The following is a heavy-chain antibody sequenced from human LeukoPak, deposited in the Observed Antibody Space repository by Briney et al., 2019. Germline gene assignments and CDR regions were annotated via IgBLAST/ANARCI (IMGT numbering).Heavy chain of an antibody. CDR1: GFTFSDYY. CDR2: ISGSGDSK. V-gene: IGHV3-11*01. J-gene: IGHJ4*02. D-gene: IGHD4-11*01. CDR3: ARRTYSNYFFDY. Sequence: PGGSLRLSCAASGFTFSDYYMTWIRQAPGKGLEWLSYISGSGDSKFYADSVKGRLTTSRDNAKNSLYLQMNSLRAEDTAVYYCARRTYSNYFFDYWGQGTLVTVSS.